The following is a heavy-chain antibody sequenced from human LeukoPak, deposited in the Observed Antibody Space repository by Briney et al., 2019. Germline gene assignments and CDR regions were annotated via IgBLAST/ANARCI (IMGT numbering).Heavy chain of an antibody. V-gene: IGHV4-34*01. CDR3: AKNPPRVNLYAFDI. Sequence: SETLSLTCAVYGGSFSGYYWSWIRQPPGKGLEWIGEINHSGSTNYNPSLKSRVTISVDTSKIQFSLKLSSVTAADTAVYYCAKNPPRVNLYAFDIWGQGTMVTVSS. CDR2: INHSGST. J-gene: IGHJ3*02. CDR1: GGSFSGYY.